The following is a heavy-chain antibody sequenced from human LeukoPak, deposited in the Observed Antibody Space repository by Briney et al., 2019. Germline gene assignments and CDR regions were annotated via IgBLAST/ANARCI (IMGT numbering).Heavy chain of an antibody. Sequence: ASVKVSCKASGYTLTGYYMHWVRQAPGQGLEWMGWINPNSGGTNYAQKFQGRVTMTRDTSISTAYMELSRLRSDDTAVYYCARNRYCSGGSCYPYHDYWGQGTLVTVSS. D-gene: IGHD2-15*01. V-gene: IGHV1-2*02. CDR1: GYTLTGYY. CDR2: INPNSGGT. CDR3: ARNRYCSGGSCYPYHDY. J-gene: IGHJ4*02.